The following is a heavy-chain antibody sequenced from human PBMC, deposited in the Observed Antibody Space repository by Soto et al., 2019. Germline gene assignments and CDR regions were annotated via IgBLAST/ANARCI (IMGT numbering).Heavy chain of an antibody. CDR1: GSTFTTLA. V-gene: IGHV1-58*01. D-gene: IGHD3-16*01. CDR2: IVVGSGNT. CDR3: AAAHSPISHYDYIWGSYRNYMDV. J-gene: IGHJ6*03. Sequence: GASVKVSCRPLGSTFTTLAWKGGGKARGQPLGWLGWIVVGSGNTNYAQKFQERVTITRDMSTSTAYMELSSLRSEDTAVYYCAAAHSPISHYDYIWGSYRNYMDVWGKGTTVTGSS.